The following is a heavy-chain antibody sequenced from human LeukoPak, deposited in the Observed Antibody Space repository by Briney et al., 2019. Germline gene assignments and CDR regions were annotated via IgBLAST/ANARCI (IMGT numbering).Heavy chain of an antibody. J-gene: IGHJ4*02. CDR1: GGSFSGYY. V-gene: IGHV4-34*01. Sequence: SETLSLTCAVYGGSFSGYYWGWIRQPPGKGLEWIGEINHSGSTNYNPSLESRVTISVDTSKNQFSLKLSSVTAADTAVYYCARMGSYRYLAYFDYWGQGTLVTVSS. CDR3: ARMGSYRYLAYFDY. D-gene: IGHD3-16*02. CDR2: INHSGST.